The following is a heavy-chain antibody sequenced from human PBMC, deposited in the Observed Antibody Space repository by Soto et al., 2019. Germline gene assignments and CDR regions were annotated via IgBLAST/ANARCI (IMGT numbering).Heavy chain of an antibody. CDR2: IIPIFGTA. CDR3: ARAHYDFWSCTDYYYYGMDV. D-gene: IGHD3-3*01. Sequence: GASVKVSCKASGGTFSSYAISWVRQGPGQGLEWMGGIIPIFGTANYAQKLQGRVTITADKSTSTAYMELSSLRSEDTAVYYCARAHYDFWSCTDYYYYGMDVWGQGTTVTVSS. V-gene: IGHV1-69*06. J-gene: IGHJ6*02. CDR1: GGTFSSYA.